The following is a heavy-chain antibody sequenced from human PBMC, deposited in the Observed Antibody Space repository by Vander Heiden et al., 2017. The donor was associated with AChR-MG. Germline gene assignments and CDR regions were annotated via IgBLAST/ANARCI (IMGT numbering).Heavy chain of an antibody. CDR2: ISSSSSYI. Sequence: EVQLVESGGGLVKPGGSLRLSCAASGFTFSSYSMNWVRQAPGKGLEWVSSISSSSSYIYYADSVKGRFTISRDNAKNSLYLQMNSLRAEDTAVYYCARGNPLAAHCSGGSCYWFDPWGQGTLVTVSS. CDR1: GFTFSSYS. CDR3: ARGNPLAAHCSGGSCYWFDP. J-gene: IGHJ5*02. V-gene: IGHV3-21*01. D-gene: IGHD2-15*01.